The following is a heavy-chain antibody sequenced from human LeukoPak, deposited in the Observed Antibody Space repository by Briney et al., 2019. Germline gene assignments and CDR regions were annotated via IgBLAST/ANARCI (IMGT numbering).Heavy chain of an antibody. CDR2: ISYDGSNK. V-gene: IGHV3-30*18. CDR3: AKDLWFGESTFDY. D-gene: IGHD3-10*01. J-gene: IGHJ4*02. CDR1: GFTFSSYG. Sequence: GGSLRLSCAASGFTFSSYGMHWVRQAPGKGLEWVAVISYDGSNKYYADSVKGRFTISRDNSKNTLYLQMNSLRAEDTAVYYCAKDLWFGESTFDYWGQGTLVTVSS.